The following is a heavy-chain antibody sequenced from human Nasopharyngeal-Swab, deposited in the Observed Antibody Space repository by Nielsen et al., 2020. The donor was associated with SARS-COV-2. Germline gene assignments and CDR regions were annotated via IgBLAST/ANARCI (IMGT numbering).Heavy chain of an antibody. CDR3: TRMNIRYYNDY. Sequence: GGPLRLSCVASGFSFSDHYMDWVRQAPGKGLDWVGRIRNKANSYTTEYAASVKGRFIISRDESKNSLYLQMNSLKTEDTAVYYCTRMNIRYYNDYWGQGMLVTVSS. V-gene: IGHV3-72*01. CDR1: GFSFSDHY. CDR2: IRNKANSYTT. J-gene: IGHJ4*02. D-gene: IGHD2/OR15-2a*01.